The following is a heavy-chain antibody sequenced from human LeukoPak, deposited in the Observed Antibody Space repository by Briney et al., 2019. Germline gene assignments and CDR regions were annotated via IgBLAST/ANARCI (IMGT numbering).Heavy chain of an antibody. CDR2: ISGSGGST. D-gene: IGHD2-21*02. CDR1: GFTFSSYG. V-gene: IGHV3-23*01. Sequence: GGSLRLSCAASGFTFSSYGMSWVRQAPGKGLEWVSAISGSGGSTYYADSVKGRFTISRDNSKNTLYLQMNSLRAEDTAVYYCAREGYCGGDCYSSWGQGTLVTVSS. CDR3: AREGYCGGDCYSS. J-gene: IGHJ4*02.